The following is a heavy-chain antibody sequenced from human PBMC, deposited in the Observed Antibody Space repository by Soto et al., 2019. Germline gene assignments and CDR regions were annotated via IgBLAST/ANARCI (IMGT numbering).Heavy chain of an antibody. Sequence: EVQLVESGGGLVQPGRSLRLSCAASGFTFDDYAMHWVRQAPGKGLEWVSGISWNSGSIGYADSVKGRFTISRDNAKISLYLQMNSLRAEDTALYYCAKDTAPDTAGGMDVWGQGTTVTVSS. J-gene: IGHJ6*02. V-gene: IGHV3-9*01. D-gene: IGHD6-25*01. CDR3: AKDTAPDTAGGMDV. CDR2: ISWNSGSI. CDR1: GFTFDDYA.